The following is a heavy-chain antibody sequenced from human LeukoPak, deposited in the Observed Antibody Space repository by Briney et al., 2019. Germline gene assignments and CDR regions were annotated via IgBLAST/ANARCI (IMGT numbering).Heavy chain of an antibody. V-gene: IGHV3-21*01. CDR3: ARGDKSSGWYFLDY. J-gene: IGHJ4*02. CDR1: GFTFSGYN. Sequence: GGSLRLSCVVSGFTFSGYNMNWVRQAPGKGLEWVSYISFTSSYIYYTDSVKGRFTISRDNAKTSLNLQVNSLRAEDTAVYYCARGDKSSGWYFLDYWGRGTLVTVSS. D-gene: IGHD6-19*01. CDR2: ISFTSSYI.